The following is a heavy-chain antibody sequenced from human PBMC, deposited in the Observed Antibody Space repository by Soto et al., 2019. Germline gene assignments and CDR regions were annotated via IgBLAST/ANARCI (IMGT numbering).Heavy chain of an antibody. CDR2: IIPIFGTA. V-gene: IGHV1-69*13. D-gene: IGHD3-16*02. J-gene: IGHJ4*02. CDR1: GGTFSSYA. Sequence: ASVKVSCKASGGTFSSYAISWVRQAPGQGLEWMGGIIPIFGTANYAQKFQGRVTITADESTSTAYMELSSLRSEDTAVYYCARGYDYVWGSYRHDFDYWGQGTLVTVSS. CDR3: ARGYDYVWGSYRHDFDY.